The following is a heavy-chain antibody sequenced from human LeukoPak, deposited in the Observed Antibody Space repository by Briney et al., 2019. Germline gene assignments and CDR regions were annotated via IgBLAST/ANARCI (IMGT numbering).Heavy chain of an antibody. CDR3: ARGPPNWGYDY. V-gene: IGHV1-8*01. CDR2: MSPNSGDT. D-gene: IGHD7-27*01. Sequence: ASVKVSCKASGYTLTEYAMNWVRQATGQRPEWMGWMSPNSGDTGYAQKFQDRVTMTRNTSISTAYMELSSLRSDDTAVYYCARGPPNWGYDYWGPGTLVTVSS. CDR1: GYTLTEYA. J-gene: IGHJ4*02.